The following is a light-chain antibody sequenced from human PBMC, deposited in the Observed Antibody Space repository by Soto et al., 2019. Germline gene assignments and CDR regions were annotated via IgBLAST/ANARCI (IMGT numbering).Light chain of an antibody. J-gene: IGKJ2*01. Sequence: EIVLTQSPGTLSLSPGERVTLSCRASQSISSSYFAWYQQKPGQSLRLVIYGASSRATGIPDRFTGSESGTDFTLTISRLEPEDFAVYYCQQYASSPYSFGQGTKLQIK. CDR2: GAS. V-gene: IGKV3-20*01. CDR3: QQYASSPYS. CDR1: QSISSSY.